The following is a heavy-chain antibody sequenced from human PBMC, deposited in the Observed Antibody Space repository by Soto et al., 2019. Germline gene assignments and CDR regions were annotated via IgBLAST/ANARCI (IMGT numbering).Heavy chain of an antibody. V-gene: IGHV4-59*01. D-gene: IGHD3-22*01. CDR2: VYCFLSA. CDR3: ALRSTAVVPEY. J-gene: IGHJ4*02. Sequence: PSETLSLTCAVSGDSISSYYCMWIRQPPLKGLESIGYVYCFLSANYNPSLKSRVTFSFDASTNQFSLTLSSMTAADTAVYYCALRSTAVVPEYWGQGTLVTVSS. CDR1: GDSISSYY.